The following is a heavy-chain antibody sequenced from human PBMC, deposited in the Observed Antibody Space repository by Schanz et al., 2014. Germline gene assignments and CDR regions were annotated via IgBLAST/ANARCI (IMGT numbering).Heavy chain of an antibody. CDR3: AKGMGYCSGGTCYDYYYYGLDV. D-gene: IGHD2-15*01. J-gene: IGHJ6*02. V-gene: IGHV3-11*05. CDR2: ISGTTTYT. Sequence: QVQLLQFGGGVVQPGRSLRLSCAASGFTFSDYYMSWIRQAPGKGLEWVSYISGTTTYTNYADSVKGRFTISRDNSENTLYLQMNSLSADDTAVFYCAKGMGYCSGGTCYDYYYYGLDVWGQGTTVTVSS. CDR1: GFTFSDYY.